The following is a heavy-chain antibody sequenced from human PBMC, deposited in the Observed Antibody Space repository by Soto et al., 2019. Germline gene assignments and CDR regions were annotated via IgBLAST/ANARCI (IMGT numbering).Heavy chain of an antibody. V-gene: IGHV3-33*01. D-gene: IGHD2-21*02. CDR3: ARGDVVVTAQGDPYNWFDP. CDR2: IWYDESKK. Sequence: QVPLVESGGGVVQPGRSLRLSCAASGFTFSSYGMHWVRQAPGKGLEWVALIWYDESKKYYADSVKGRFTISRDTSKNTLYLQMNTLRAEDTAVYYCARGDVVVTAQGDPYNWFDPWGQGTLVTVSS. J-gene: IGHJ5*02. CDR1: GFTFSSYG.